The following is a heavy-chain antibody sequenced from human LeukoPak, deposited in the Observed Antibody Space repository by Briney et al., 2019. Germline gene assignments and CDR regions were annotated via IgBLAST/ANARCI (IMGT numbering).Heavy chain of an antibody. CDR2: ISSSSSYI. D-gene: IGHD6-13*01. CDR3: ARDSAPQLYYYYYMDV. Sequence: GGSLRLSCAASGFTFSSYSMNWVRQAPGKGLEWVSSISSSSSYIYYADSVKGRFTISRDNAKNSLYLQMNSLRAEDTAVYYCARDSAPQLYYYYYMDVWGKGTTVTVAS. J-gene: IGHJ6*03. V-gene: IGHV3-21*01. CDR1: GFTFSSYS.